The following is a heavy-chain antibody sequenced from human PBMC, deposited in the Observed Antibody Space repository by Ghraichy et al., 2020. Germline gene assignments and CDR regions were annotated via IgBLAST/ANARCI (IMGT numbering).Heavy chain of an antibody. J-gene: IGHJ4*02. CDR2: IYTSGDT. D-gene: IGHD1-7*01. CDR1: GGSISGYY. Sequence: ETLSLTCTVSGGSISGYYWSWIRQPAGEGLEWIGRIYTSGDTNYNPSLKSRVTMSVDTSKNQFSLRLSSVTAADAAVYYCARALVQTGTTRGFDSWGQGTLVTVSS. CDR3: ARALVQTGTTRGFDS. V-gene: IGHV4-4*07.